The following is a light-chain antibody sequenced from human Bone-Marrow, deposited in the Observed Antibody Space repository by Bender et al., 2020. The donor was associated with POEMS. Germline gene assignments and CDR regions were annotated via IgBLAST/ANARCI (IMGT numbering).Light chain of an antibody. CDR1: SSDVGGYNY. V-gene: IGLV2-11*01. Sequence: QSALTQPRSVSGSPGQSVTISCTGTSSDVGGYNYVSWYQKHPGKAPQLMIYEGSKRPSGVPDRFSGSKSGNTASLTVSGLQADDEADYYCSSYAGSDNLVFGGGTKLTVL. CDR2: EGS. CDR3: SSYAGSDNLV. J-gene: IGLJ2*01.